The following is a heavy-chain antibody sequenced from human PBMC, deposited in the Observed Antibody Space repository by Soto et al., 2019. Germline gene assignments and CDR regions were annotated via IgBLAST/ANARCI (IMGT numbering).Heavy chain of an antibody. CDR2: VIPIQGKA. CDR1: GGSFISYS. J-gene: IGHJ6*03. Sequence: QVQLVQSGAELKKPGSSVKVSCVASGGSFISYSFIWVRQAPGQGLEWMGRVIPIQGKANYALKFQDRVTITADRSTRTAYMELRSVRPEDTAVYYCAKSLLFVDHAYMDVWGKGTTVTVSS. CDR3: AKSLLFVDHAYMDV. V-gene: IGHV1-69*02. D-gene: IGHD2-21*01.